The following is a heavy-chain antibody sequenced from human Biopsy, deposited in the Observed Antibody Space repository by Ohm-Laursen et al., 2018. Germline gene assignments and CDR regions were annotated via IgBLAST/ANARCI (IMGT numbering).Heavy chain of an antibody. Sequence: ASVTVSCKASGHTFATYHIHWVRQAPGQRLEWMGVISPSGATTSFSRKFQGRITMTRDPSTGTVYMDLNSLGSEDTAVYYCARAGVGSDGTDSYYYGMDVWGPGTTVTVSS. V-gene: IGHV1-46*01. CDR2: ISPSGATT. CDR1: GHTFATYH. CDR3: ARAGVGSDGTDSYYYGMDV. J-gene: IGHJ6*02. D-gene: IGHD5-24*01.